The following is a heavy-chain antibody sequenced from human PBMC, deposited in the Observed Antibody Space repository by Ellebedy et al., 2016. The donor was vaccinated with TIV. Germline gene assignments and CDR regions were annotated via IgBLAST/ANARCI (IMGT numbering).Heavy chain of an antibody. D-gene: IGHD1-26*01. CDR2: ISSSSSYI. Sequence: GESLKISCAASGFTFSKYWMHWVRQAPGKGLEWVSSISSSSSYIYYADSVKGRFTISRDNAKNSLYLQMNSLRAEDTAVYYCARDAASESHVLEFDYWGQGTLVTVSS. V-gene: IGHV3-21*01. J-gene: IGHJ4*02. CDR3: ARDAASESHVLEFDY. CDR1: GFTFSKYW.